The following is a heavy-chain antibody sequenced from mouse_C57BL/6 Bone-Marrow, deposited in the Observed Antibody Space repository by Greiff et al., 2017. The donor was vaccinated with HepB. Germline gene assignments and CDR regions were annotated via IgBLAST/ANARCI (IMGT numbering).Heavy chain of an antibody. J-gene: IGHJ4*01. Sequence: VQLQQSGAELVKPGASVKMSCKASGYTFTTYPIEWMKQNHGKSLEWIGNFHPYNDDTKYNEKFKGKATLTVEKSSSTVYLELSRLTSDDSAVYYCARYYYGSSYPFDYAVDYWGQGTSVTVSS. CDR3: ARYYYGSSYPFDYAVDY. CDR1: GYTFTTYP. CDR2: FHPYNDDT. D-gene: IGHD1-1*01. V-gene: IGHV1-47*01.